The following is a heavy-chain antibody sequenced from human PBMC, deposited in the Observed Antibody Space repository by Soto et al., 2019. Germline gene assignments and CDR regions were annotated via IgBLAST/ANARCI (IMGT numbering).Heavy chain of an antibody. CDR3: AKLNLVGAASAYYYYYGMEV. D-gene: IGHD1-26*01. J-gene: IGHJ6*02. CDR2: TYYRSKWYN. Sequence: PSQTLSLTCAISGDSVSSNSAAWNWIRQSPSRGLEWLGRTYYRSKWYNDYAVSVKSRITINPDTSKNQFSLQLNSVTPEDTAVYYCAKLNLVGAASAYYYYYGMEVWGQGTTVTVSS. CDR1: GDSVSSNSAA. V-gene: IGHV6-1*01.